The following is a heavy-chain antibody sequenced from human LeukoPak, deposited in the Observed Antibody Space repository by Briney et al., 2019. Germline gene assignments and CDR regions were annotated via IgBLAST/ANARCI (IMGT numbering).Heavy chain of an antibody. Sequence: GGSLRLSCAASGFTFSSYEMNWVRQAPGKGLEWVSYISSSGSTIYYADSVKGRFTISRGNAKNSVYLQINSLRAEYTAVYYCACDVSGPYQDAFDIWGQGTMVTVSS. D-gene: IGHD3-16*01. CDR1: GFTFSSYE. CDR2: ISSSGSTI. CDR3: ACDVSGPYQDAFDI. V-gene: IGHV3-48*03. J-gene: IGHJ3*02.